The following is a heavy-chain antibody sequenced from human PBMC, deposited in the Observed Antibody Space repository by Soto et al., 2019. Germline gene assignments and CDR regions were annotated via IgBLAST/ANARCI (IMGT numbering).Heavy chain of an antibody. CDR1: GISIDENY. Sequence: SETLSLTCSVSGISIDENYWTWIRQIPGRGLEWIGYILYGGSSSFNPSLKSRVTMSIDKSKSQFSLKLSPVTAGDTAAYYCARGARSTKIEYWGDGTLVTVSS. J-gene: IGHJ4*01. V-gene: IGHV4-59*01. CDR2: ILYGGSS. D-gene: IGHD5-12*01. CDR3: ARGARSTKIEY.